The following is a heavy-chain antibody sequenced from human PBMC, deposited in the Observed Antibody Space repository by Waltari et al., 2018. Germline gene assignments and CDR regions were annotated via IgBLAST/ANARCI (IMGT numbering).Heavy chain of an antibody. CDR2: IYHSGTT. Sequence: QVQLRESGPALVTPSQTLSLTCSVSGGSVSSGLHYWSWIRQSPGKGLDWIGYIYHSGTTYYIPSLRGLLTRSVDTSNDQSSLKLTAVTAADTVVYYCARVVEYYDSFGFPSDYMDVWGKGTTVIVSS. CDR1: GGSVSSGLHY. V-gene: IGHV4-30-4*08. CDR3: ARVVEYYDSFGFPSDYMDV. J-gene: IGHJ6*03. D-gene: IGHD3-22*01.